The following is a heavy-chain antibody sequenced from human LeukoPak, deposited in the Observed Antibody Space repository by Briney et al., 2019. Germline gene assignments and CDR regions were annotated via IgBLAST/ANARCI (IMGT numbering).Heavy chain of an antibody. J-gene: IGHJ4*02. V-gene: IGHV3-48*03. D-gene: IGHD3-10*01. Sequence: GGTLRLSCAASGFTFSSYEMNWVRQAPGKGLEGVSYISSSGRTIYYAASLKGRFTISRDNAKNSLYLQMNSRRAEDTAVCFCAGSRGVSDYWGQGTLVTVSS. CDR1: GFTFSSYE. CDR2: ISSSGRTI. CDR3: AGSRGVSDY.